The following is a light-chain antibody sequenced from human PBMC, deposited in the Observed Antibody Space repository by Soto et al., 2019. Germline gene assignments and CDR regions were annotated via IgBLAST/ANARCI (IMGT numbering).Light chain of an antibody. CDR1: SSNIGAGYD. Sequence: QSVPTPPPSVSGAPGQRVTISCTGSSSNIGAGYDVHWYQQLPGTAPKLLIYGNSNRPSGVPDRFSGSKSGTSASLAITGLQAEDEADYYCQSYDSSLSALYVFGTGTKVTVL. V-gene: IGLV1-40*01. CDR3: QSYDSSLSALYV. CDR2: GNS. J-gene: IGLJ1*01.